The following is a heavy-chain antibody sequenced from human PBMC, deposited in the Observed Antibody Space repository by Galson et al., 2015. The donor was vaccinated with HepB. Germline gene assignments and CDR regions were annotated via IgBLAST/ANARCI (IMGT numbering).Heavy chain of an antibody. CDR3: ASRAGGNSPSHAFDI. Sequence: SVKVSCKASGYIFINYALHWVRQAAGQGLEWMGWINPANGDATYSQNFQGRVTITRDTSASTAYIELNSLRSEDTAVYYCASRAGGNSPSHAFDIWGQGTVVTVSS. V-gene: IGHV1-3*01. J-gene: IGHJ3*02. D-gene: IGHD4-23*01. CDR2: INPANGDA. CDR1: GYIFINYA.